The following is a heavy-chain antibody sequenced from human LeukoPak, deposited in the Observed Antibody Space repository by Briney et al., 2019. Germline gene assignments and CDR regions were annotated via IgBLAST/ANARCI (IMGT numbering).Heavy chain of an antibody. D-gene: IGHD3-10*01. Sequence: PGGSLRLSCAASGFTFSSYAMNWVRQAPGKGLEWVSVIYSGGSTYYADSVKGRFTISRDNSKNTLYLQMNSLRAEDTAVYYCAKDQGSALGAFDIWGQGTMVTVSS. CDR3: AKDQGSALGAFDI. V-gene: IGHV3-66*01. CDR2: IYSGGST. J-gene: IGHJ3*02. CDR1: GFTFSSYA.